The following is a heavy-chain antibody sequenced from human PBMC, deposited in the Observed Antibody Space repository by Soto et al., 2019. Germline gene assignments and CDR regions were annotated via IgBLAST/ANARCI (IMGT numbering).Heavy chain of an antibody. CDR3: ARDLSGPQDY. Sequence: GASVKVSCKASGYTFTNYYMHWVRQAPGQGLEWMGIIYPSGGSTTYAQKFQGRITMARDTSTSTVYMELSSLRSEDTAVYYCARDLSGPQDYWGQGTLVTVS. D-gene: IGHD3-10*01. J-gene: IGHJ4*02. V-gene: IGHV1-46*01. CDR1: GYTFTNYY. CDR2: IYPSGGST.